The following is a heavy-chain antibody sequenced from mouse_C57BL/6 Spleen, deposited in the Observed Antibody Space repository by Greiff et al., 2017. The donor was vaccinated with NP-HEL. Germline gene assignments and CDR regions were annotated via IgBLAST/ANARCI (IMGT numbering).Heavy chain of an antibody. V-gene: IGHV2-2*01. CDR1: GFSLTSYG. J-gene: IGHJ2*01. D-gene: IGHD2-2*01. Sequence: VKLMESGPGLVQPSQSLSITCTVSGFSLTSYGVHWVRQAPGKGLGWLGGIWSGGSTDYNAAFITRLSISKDNSKSQVFFKMNSLQADDTAIYYCDRSYGYYFDYWGQGTTLTVSS. CDR2: IWSGGST. CDR3: DRSYGYYFDY.